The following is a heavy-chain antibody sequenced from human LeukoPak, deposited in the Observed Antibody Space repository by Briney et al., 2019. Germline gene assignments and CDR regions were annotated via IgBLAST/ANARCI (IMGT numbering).Heavy chain of an antibody. CDR2: IKSIPHGGTT. Sequence: GGSLRLSCAASGFTFSHAWMTWVRQAPGKGLEWVGRIKSIPHGGTTDYAAPVRGRFTISRDESKNTLFVQMNSLKTEDTAVYYCTTGSVGSPYHYWGQGTLVTVSS. D-gene: IGHD6-25*01. CDR3: TTGSVGSPYHY. V-gene: IGHV3-15*01. J-gene: IGHJ4*02. CDR1: GFTFSHAW.